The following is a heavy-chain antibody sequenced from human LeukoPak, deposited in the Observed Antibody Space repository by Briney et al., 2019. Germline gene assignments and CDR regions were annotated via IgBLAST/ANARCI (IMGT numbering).Heavy chain of an antibody. Sequence: ASVKVSCKASGGTFSSYAISWVRQAPGQGLEWMGWMNPNSGNTGYAQKFQGRVTMTRNTSISTAYMELSSLRSEDTAVYYCARYCSGGSCYYYYYYGMDVWGQGTTVTVSS. J-gene: IGHJ6*02. V-gene: IGHV1-8*02. D-gene: IGHD2-15*01. CDR3: ARYCSGGSCYYYYYYGMDV. CDR2: MNPNSGNT. CDR1: GGTFSSYA.